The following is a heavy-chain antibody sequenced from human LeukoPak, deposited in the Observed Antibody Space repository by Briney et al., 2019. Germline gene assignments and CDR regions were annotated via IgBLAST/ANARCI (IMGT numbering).Heavy chain of an antibody. V-gene: IGHV3-33*01. Sequence: GGSLRLSCAASGFTFSSYGMHWVRQAPGKGLEWVAVIWYDGSNKYYADSVKGRFTISRDNSKNTLYLQMNSLRAEDTAVYYCARESSSWPYYYYGMDVWGQGTTVTVSS. D-gene: IGHD6-13*01. CDR2: IWYDGSNK. CDR3: ARESSSWPYYYYGMDV. J-gene: IGHJ6*02. CDR1: GFTFSSYG.